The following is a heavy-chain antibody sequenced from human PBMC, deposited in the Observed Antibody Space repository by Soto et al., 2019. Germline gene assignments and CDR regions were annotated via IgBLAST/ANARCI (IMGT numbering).Heavy chain of an antibody. CDR2: IVVGSGNT. J-gene: IGHJ6*02. D-gene: IGHD6-13*01. CDR1: GFTFTSSA. V-gene: IGHV1-58*01. CDR3: AATSSSWSLTSYYYYGMDV. Sequence: SVKLSCKASGFTFTSSAVQWVRQARGQRLEWIGWIVVGSGNTNYAQKFQERVTITRDMSTSTAYMELSSLRSEDTAVYYCAATSSSWSLTSYYYYGMDVWGQGTTVTVSS.